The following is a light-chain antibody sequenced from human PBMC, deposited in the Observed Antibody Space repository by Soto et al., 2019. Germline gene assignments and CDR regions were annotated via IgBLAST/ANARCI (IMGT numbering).Light chain of an antibody. CDR2: GNS. CDR3: QSYDTSLSGVL. J-gene: IGLJ2*01. Sequence: QSVLTQSPSVSGAPGQRVTISCTGSSSNIGAGYDVHWYQHLPGTAPKLLIYGNSNRPSGVPDRFSGSKSGTSASLAITGLQAEDEADYFCQSYDTSLSGVLFGGGTKLTVL. V-gene: IGLV1-40*01. CDR1: SSNIGAGYD.